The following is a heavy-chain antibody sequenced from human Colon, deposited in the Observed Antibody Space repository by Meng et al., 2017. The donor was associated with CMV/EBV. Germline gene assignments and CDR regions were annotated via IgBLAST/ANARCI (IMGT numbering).Heavy chain of an antibody. J-gene: IGHJ6*02. CDR1: GGSISSYY. V-gene: IGHV4-59*01. CDR2: IYYSGST. Sequence: SQTLSLTCTVSGGSISSYYWSWIRQPPGKGLEWIGYIYYSGSTNYNPPLKSRVTISVDTSKNQFSLKLSSVTAADTAVYYCARSAFFEGLMDVWGQGTTVTVSS. CDR3: ARSAFFEGLMDV. D-gene: IGHD3-3*01.